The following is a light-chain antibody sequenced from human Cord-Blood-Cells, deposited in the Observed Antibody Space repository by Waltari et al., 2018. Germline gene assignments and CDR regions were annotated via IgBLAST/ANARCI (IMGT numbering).Light chain of an antibody. Sequence: QSVLTQPPSASGTPGQRVTISRSGSSSNIGSNTVNWYQQLPGTAPKLLIYRNNQRPSGVPDRFSGSKSGTSASLAISGLQAEDEADYYCAAWDDSLNGPVFGGGTKLTVL. CDR2: RNN. V-gene: IGLV1-44*01. CDR1: SSNIGSNT. J-gene: IGLJ3*02. CDR3: AAWDDSLNGPV.